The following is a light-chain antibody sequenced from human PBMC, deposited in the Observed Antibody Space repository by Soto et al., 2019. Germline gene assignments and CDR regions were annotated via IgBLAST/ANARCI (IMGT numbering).Light chain of an antibody. CDR3: QQYGSSGT. Sequence: DIVMTQSPESLAVSLGERATINCKSSQSVLSRSNNKNCLAWYQQKSGQPPKLLIYWASARESGVPDRFSGSGSETDFTLTISRLEPEDFAVYYCQQYGSSGTFGQGTKVEIK. CDR2: WAS. J-gene: IGKJ1*01. CDR1: QSVLSRSNNKNC. V-gene: IGKV4-1*01.